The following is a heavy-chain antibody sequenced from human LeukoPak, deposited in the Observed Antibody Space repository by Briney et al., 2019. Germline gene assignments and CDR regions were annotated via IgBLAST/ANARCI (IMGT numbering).Heavy chain of an antibody. Sequence: PSETLSLTCTVSGGSISSGGYYWSWIRQHPGKGLEWIGYIYYSGSTYYNPSLKSRVTISVDTSKNQFSLKLSSVTTADTAVYYCARGGLIVVIPAADFDYWGQGTLVTVSS. CDR2: IYYSGST. CDR1: GGSISSGGYY. V-gene: IGHV4-31*03. CDR3: ARGGLIVVIPAADFDY. J-gene: IGHJ4*02. D-gene: IGHD2-2*01.